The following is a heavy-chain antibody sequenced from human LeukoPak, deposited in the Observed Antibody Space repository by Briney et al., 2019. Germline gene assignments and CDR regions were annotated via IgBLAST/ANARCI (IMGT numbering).Heavy chain of an antibody. CDR2: ISSSSSTI. CDR3: AREGGAVVYYDILTGYFDY. Sequence: GGSLRLSCAASGFTFSSYSMNWVRQAPGKGLEWVSYISSSSSTIYYADSVKGRFTISRDNSKNTLYLQMNSLRAEDTAVYYCAREGGAVVYYDILTGYFDYWGQGTLVTVSS. CDR1: GFTFSSYS. J-gene: IGHJ4*02. V-gene: IGHV3-48*01. D-gene: IGHD3-9*01.